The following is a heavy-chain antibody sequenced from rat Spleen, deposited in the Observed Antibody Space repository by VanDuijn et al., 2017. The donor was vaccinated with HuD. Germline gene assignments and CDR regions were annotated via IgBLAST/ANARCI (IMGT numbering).Heavy chain of an antibody. V-gene: IGHV5-31*01. D-gene: IGHD3-6*01. J-gene: IGHJ2*01. CDR3: TKNWDY. CDR2: ITNTGGST. Sequence: EVQLVESGGGLVQPGRSLKLSCVASGFTFNNYWMTWIRQAPGKGLEWVASITNTGGSTFYPDSVKGRFTISRDNAKSTLYLQITSLRSEDTAIYYCTKNWDYWGQGVMVTVSS. CDR1: GFTFNNYW.